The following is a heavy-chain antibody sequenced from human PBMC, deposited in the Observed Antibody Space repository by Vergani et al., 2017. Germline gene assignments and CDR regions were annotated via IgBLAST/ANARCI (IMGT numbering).Heavy chain of an antibody. CDR3: ASSKGPGTFDC. CDR1: GFTVSSNY. D-gene: IGHD2-2*01. V-gene: IGHV3-66*01. J-gene: IGHJ4*02. Sequence: EVQVVETGGGLVQPGGSLRLSCAASGFTVSSNYMSWVRQAPGKGLEWVSVIYSGGSTYYADSVKGRFIISRDNSKNTLYLQMNSLRAEDTAVYYCASSKGPGTFDCWGQGALVTVSS. CDR2: IYSGGST.